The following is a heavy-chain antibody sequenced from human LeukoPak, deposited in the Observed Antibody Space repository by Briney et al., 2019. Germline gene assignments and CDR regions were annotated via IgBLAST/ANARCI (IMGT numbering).Heavy chain of an antibody. Sequence: PGGSLRLSCAASGFTFSSYEMNWVRQAPGKGLEWVSYISSSSSTIYYADSVKGRFTISRDNAKNSLYLQMNSLRAEDTAVYYCVRDEAYYYDSSGYYAALDYWGQGTLVTVSS. CDR2: ISSSSSTI. D-gene: IGHD3-22*01. J-gene: IGHJ4*02. CDR1: GFTFSSYE. V-gene: IGHV3-48*01. CDR3: VRDEAYYYDSSGYYAALDY.